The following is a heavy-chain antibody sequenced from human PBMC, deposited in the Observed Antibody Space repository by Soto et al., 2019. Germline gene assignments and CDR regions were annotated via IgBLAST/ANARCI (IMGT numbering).Heavy chain of an antibody. J-gene: IGHJ5*02. D-gene: IGHD6-13*01. CDR3: AHRPGDSSSWYFHNWFDH. V-gene: IGHV2-5*02. Sequence: QITLKESGPTLVKPTQTLTLTCTFSGFSLSTSGVGVGWIRKPPGKALEGLALIYLDDDKRYSPSLKSRLTITKDTSKNQVVLTMTNMDPVDTATYYCAHRPGDSSSWYFHNWFDHWGQGTLVTVSS. CDR1: GFSLSTSGVG. CDR2: IYLDDDK.